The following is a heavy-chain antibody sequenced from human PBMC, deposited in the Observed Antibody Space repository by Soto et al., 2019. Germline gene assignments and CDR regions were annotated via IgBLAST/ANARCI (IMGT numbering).Heavy chain of an antibody. V-gene: IGHV4-59*01. CDR2: IYYSGST. CDR1: GGSISSYY. Sequence: SETLSLTCTVSGGSISSYYWSWIRQPPGKGLEWIGYIYYSGSTNYNPSLKSRVTISVDTSKNQFSLKLSSVTAADTAVYYCARCCRSGYRGGNWFDLWAQGTLVTVSS. J-gene: IGHJ5*02. CDR3: ARCCRSGYRGGNWFDL. D-gene: IGHD5-12*01.